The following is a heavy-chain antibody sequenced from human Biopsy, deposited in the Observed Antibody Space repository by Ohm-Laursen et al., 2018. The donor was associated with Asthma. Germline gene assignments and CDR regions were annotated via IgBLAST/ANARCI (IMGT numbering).Heavy chain of an antibody. CDR3: ARAPYSDAIDS. V-gene: IGHV1-2*04. CDR1: GFPFTAYY. CDR2: ISLNTGDA. J-gene: IGHJ4*02. D-gene: IGHD1-26*01. Sequence: ASVKVSCKTSGFPFTAYYIHWVRQAPGQGLEWMGWISLNTGDANLAQKFRGWVTMARDTSISTAYLVLSGLKSHDTAVYYCARAPYSDAIDSWGQGTLVAVSS.